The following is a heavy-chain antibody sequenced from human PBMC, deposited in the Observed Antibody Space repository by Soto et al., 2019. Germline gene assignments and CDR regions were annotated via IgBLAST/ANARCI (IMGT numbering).Heavy chain of an antibody. D-gene: IGHD3-16*01. Sequence: QARLVQSGAEVKEPGASVKVSCKASGYIFSSFSVHWVRQAPGQSLEWIGWTNAANGCIEYSLDLQGRVTITRDTSVNTVYMQLSSLTSEDGAVYYCARDGGAGMDVWGQGTTVTVSS. CDR3: ARDGGAGMDV. V-gene: IGHV1-3*02. CDR1: GYIFSSFS. CDR2: TNAANGCI. J-gene: IGHJ6*02.